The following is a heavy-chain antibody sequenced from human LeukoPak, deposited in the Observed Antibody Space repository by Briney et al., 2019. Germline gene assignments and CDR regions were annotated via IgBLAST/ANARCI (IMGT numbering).Heavy chain of an antibody. Sequence: GGSLRLSCAASGFTFSDHYMDWVRQAPGKGLEWVGRAKNKDNSYTTEYAASVKGRFTISRDDSKNSLYLQMNSLKTEDTAVYYCARAIVAAPGVDYWGQGTLVTVSS. CDR2: AKNKDNSYTT. J-gene: IGHJ4*02. CDR3: ARAIVAAPGVDY. V-gene: IGHV3-72*01. D-gene: IGHD6-6*01. CDR1: GFTFSDHY.